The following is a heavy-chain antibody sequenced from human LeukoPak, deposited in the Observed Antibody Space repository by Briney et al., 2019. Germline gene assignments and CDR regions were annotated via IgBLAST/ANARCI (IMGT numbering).Heavy chain of an antibody. Sequence: GGSLRLSCAASGFTFSIYAMSWVRQAPGKGLEWVSAISGSGGSTYYADSVKGRFTISRDNSKNTLYLQMNSLRAEDTTVYYCAKRPVLAYCGGDCYPSYYYGMDVWGQGTTVTVSS. CDR1: GFTFSIYA. V-gene: IGHV3-23*01. CDR3: AKRPVLAYCGGDCYPSYYYGMDV. CDR2: ISGSGGST. J-gene: IGHJ6*02. D-gene: IGHD2-21*02.